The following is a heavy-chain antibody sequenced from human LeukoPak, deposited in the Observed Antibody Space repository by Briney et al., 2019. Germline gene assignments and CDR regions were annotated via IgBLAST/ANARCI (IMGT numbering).Heavy chain of an antibody. CDR3: ARGRAIFGVVSPWFDP. J-gene: IGHJ5*02. V-gene: IGHV4-34*01. D-gene: IGHD3-3*01. CDR2: INHSGST. Sequence: PSETLSLTCAVPGRSFSGYYWTWIRQPPGKGLEWIGEINHSGSTNYNPSLKSRVTISIDTSKNQLSLNLSSVTAADTAVYYCARGRAIFGVVSPWFDPWGQGIMVIVSS. CDR1: GRSFSGYY.